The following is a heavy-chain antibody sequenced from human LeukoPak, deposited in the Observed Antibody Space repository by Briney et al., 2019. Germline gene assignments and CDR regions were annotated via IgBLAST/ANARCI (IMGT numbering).Heavy chain of an antibody. Sequence: SVKVSCKASGGTFISYAISWVRQAPGQGLEWMGRIIPIFGTANYAQKFQGRVTITADESTSTAYMELSSLRSEDTAVYYCARVKPYYYDSSGYYSLGAFDIWGQGTMVTVSS. CDR1: GGTFISYA. CDR3: ARVKPYYYDSSGYYSLGAFDI. D-gene: IGHD3-22*01. V-gene: IGHV1-69*13. J-gene: IGHJ3*02. CDR2: IIPIFGTA.